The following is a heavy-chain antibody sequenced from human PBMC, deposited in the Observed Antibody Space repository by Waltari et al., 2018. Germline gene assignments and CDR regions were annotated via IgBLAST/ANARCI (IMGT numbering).Heavy chain of an antibody. CDR3: ARGRATTAGRRGFDY. Sequence: QVQLVQSGAEGKKPGASVKVSCKASGYIFSSHEINWVRQTSGQGLEWMGWMNPFSGDTGHAQAFQGRVALTWNTSIATAYLDLTGLRSDDTALYFCARGRATTAGRRGFDYWGQGTLVTVSP. D-gene: IGHD6-6*01. CDR2: MNPFSGDT. J-gene: IGHJ4*02. CDR1: GYIFSSHE. V-gene: IGHV1-8*03.